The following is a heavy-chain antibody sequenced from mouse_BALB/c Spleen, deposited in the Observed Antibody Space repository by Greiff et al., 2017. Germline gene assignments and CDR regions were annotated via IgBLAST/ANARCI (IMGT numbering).Heavy chain of an antibody. V-gene: IGHV5-12-2*01. D-gene: IGHD1-1*01. Sequence: EVMLVESGGGLVQPGGSLKLSCAASGFTFSSYTMSWVRQTPEKRLEWVAYISNGGGSTYYPDTVKGRFTISRDNAKNTLYLQMSSLKSEDTAMYYCARHKCGSSPCAYWGQGTLVTVSA. CDR3: ARHKCGSSPCAY. J-gene: IGHJ3*01. CDR2: ISNGGGST. CDR1: GFTFSSYT.